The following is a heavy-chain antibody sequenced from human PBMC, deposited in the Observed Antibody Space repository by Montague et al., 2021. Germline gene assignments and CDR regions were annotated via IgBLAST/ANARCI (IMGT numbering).Heavy chain of an antibody. CDR1: GGSLITRA. Sequence: SVKVSFEATGGSLITRAVSWVRQVPGQGPEWMGGLIPMYGKGHYPQKFQGRVTITADESTTTAYMDLSSLTSDDTAVYYCARHDFGHSLSLDYWGQGTLIIVSS. CDR3: ARHDFGHSLSLDY. CDR2: LIPMYGKG. J-gene: IGHJ4*02. D-gene: IGHD4-17*01. V-gene: IGHV1-69*13.